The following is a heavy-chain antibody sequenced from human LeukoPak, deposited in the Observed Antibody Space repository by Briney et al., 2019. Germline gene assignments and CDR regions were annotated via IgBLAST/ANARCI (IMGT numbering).Heavy chain of an antibody. D-gene: IGHD4-17*01. Sequence: GGSLRLSCSVSGFTFINYAMNWVRQAPGKGLEWVSIISSGSSAIFSADALKGRFTISRDDAKNLLYLEMNSLRAEDTAVYYCARGHTAVTRHFDFWGQGTLVTVSS. V-gene: IGHV3-21*01. J-gene: IGHJ4*02. CDR3: ARGHTAVTRHFDF. CDR1: GFTFINYA. CDR2: ISSGSSAI.